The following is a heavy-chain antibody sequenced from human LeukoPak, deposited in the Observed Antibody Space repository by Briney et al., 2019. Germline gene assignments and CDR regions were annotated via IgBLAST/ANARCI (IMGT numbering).Heavy chain of an antibody. D-gene: IGHD3-22*01. CDR3: AGGNYYDSSGYYYDAFDI. Sequence: SETLSLTCAVSGGSISSSNWWSWVRQPPGRGLEWIGEIYHSGSTNYNPSLKSRVTISVDKSKNQFSLKLSSVTAAGTAVYYCAGGNYYDSSGYYYDAFDIWGQGTMVTVSS. CDR1: GGSISSSNW. CDR2: IYHSGST. V-gene: IGHV4-4*02. J-gene: IGHJ3*02.